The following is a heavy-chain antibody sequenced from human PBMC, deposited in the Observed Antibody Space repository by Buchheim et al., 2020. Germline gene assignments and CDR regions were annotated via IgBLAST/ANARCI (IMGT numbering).Heavy chain of an antibody. D-gene: IGHD3-9*01. CDR3: AKDRVILTGRTRMDFDY. Sequence: EVQLLESGGGLVQPGGSLRLSCAASGFTFSSYAMSWVRQAPGKGLEWVSAISGSGGSTYYADSVKGRFTISRDNSKNTLYLKMNSLRAEDTAVYYCAKDRVILTGRTRMDFDYWGQGTL. CDR1: GFTFSSYA. J-gene: IGHJ4*02. CDR2: ISGSGGST. V-gene: IGHV3-23*01.